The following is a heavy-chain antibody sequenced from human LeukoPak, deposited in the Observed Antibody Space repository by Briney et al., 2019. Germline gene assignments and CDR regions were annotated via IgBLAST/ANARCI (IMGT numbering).Heavy chain of an antibody. D-gene: IGHD3-3*01. V-gene: IGHV7-4-1*02. J-gene: IGHJ4*02. CDR1: GYTFTNYA. Sequence: ASVKVSCRASGYTFTNYAMNWVRQAPGQGLEWMGWINTNTGNPTYAQGFTGRFVFSLDTSVSTAYLQISSLKAEDTAVHYCARVGFWSGKTSDYWGQGTLVPVSS. CDR3: ARVGFWSGKTSDY. CDR2: INTNTGNP.